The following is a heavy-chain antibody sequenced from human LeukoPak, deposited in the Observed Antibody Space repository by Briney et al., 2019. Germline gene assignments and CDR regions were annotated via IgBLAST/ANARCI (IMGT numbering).Heavy chain of an antibody. J-gene: IGHJ4*02. CDR3: ARMKFYDSSGYYF. V-gene: IGHV4-34*01. CDR2: INHSGST. Sequence: PSETLSLTCAVYGGSFSGYYWSWIRQPPGKGLEWIGEINHSGSTNYNPSLKSRVTISVDTSKNQFSLKLSSVTAADTAVYYCARMKFYDSSGYYFGGQGTLVTVSS. D-gene: IGHD3-22*01. CDR1: GGSFSGYY.